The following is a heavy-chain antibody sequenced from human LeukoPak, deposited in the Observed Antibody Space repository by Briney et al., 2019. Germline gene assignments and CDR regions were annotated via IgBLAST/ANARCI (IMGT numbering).Heavy chain of an antibody. D-gene: IGHD2-15*01. CDR2: ISSNGGIT. J-gene: IGHJ3*02. V-gene: IGHV3-64*01. CDR3: ARYCSGGSCYGRDAFDI. CDR1: GFTFSSYA. Sequence: GGSLRLSCAASGFTFSSYAMHWVRQAPGKGLEYVSAISSNGGITYYANSVKGRFTISRDNSKNTLYLQMGSLRAEDMAVYYCARYCSGGSCYGRDAFDIWGQGTMVTVSS.